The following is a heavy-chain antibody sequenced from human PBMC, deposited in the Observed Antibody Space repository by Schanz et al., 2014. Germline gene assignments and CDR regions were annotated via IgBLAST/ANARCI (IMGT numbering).Heavy chain of an antibody. D-gene: IGHD2-2*01. CDR3: ARDERDLPRSRFVF. J-gene: IGHJ4*02. CDR1: GGFISSINW. CDR2: INNSGST. V-gene: IGHV4-4*02. Sequence: QVQLQESGPGLVKPSGTLSLTCAVSGGFISSINWWSWVRQSPGTGLEWIGEINNSGSTNYNPSLKRRVTTSLDKSKSQSSQPQNAVPAADTAVYYCARDERDLPRSRFVFWGQGTLVTVSS.